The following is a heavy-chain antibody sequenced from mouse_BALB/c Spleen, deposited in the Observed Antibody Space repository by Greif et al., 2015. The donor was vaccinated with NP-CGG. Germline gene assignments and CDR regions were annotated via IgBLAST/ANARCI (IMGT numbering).Heavy chain of an antibody. Sequence: EVQVVESGGGLVKPGGSLKLSCAASGFTFSSYAMSWVRQTPEKRLEWVASISSGGSTYYPDSVKGRFTISRDNARNILYLQMSSLRSEDTAMYYCARGPDYSPFAYWGQGTLVTVSA. V-gene: IGHV5-6-5*01. D-gene: IGHD2-12*01. CDR1: GFTFSSYA. J-gene: IGHJ3*01. CDR3: ARGPDYSPFAY. CDR2: ISSGGST.